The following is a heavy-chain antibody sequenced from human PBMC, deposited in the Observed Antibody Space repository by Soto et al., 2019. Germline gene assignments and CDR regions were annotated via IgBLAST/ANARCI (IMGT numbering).Heavy chain of an antibody. D-gene: IGHD3-3*01. V-gene: IGHV1-69*06. Sequence: QVQLVQSGPEVKKPGSSVKVSCKTSGGTLSSFITYPINWVRQAPGQGPEWMGGIVPNVGTVNYAQRSQGRVTITAAKSTGRSYKELNRLRSEDTAISFCASRDMSGFLRYFDTWGQGTRVTV. CDR2: IVPNVGTV. CDR1: GGTLSSFITYP. CDR3: ASRDMSGFLRYFDT. J-gene: IGHJ4*02.